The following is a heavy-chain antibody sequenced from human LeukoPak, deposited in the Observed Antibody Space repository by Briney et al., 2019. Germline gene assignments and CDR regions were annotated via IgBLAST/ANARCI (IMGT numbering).Heavy chain of an antibody. D-gene: IGHD6-6*01. CDR1: GYTFTSYG. J-gene: IGHJ4*02. V-gene: IGHV1-18*01. CDR3: ARDRASVYSSSSVDY. Sequence: SVKVSCKASGYTFTSYGISWVRQAPGQGLEWMGWISAYNGNTNYAQKLQGRVTMTTDTSTSTAYMELRSLRSDDTAVYYCARDRASVYSSSSVDYWGQGTLVTVSS. CDR2: ISAYNGNT.